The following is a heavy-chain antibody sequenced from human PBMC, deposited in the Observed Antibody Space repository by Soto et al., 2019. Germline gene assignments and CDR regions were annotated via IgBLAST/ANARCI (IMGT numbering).Heavy chain of an antibody. D-gene: IGHD2-2*01. Sequence: GESLKISCAASGFTFSSYDMHWVRQATGKGLEWVSAIGTAGDTYYPGSVKGRFTISRENAKNSLYLQMNSLRAGDTAVYYCARAIHCSSTSCYDAFDIWGQGTMVTVSS. CDR1: GFTFSSYD. CDR2: IGTAGDT. CDR3: ARAIHCSSTSCYDAFDI. V-gene: IGHV3-13*01. J-gene: IGHJ3*02.